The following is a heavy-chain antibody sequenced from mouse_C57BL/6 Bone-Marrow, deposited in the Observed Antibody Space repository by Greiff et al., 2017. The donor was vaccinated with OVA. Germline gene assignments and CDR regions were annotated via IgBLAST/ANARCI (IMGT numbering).Heavy chain of an antibody. CDR1: GYTFTSYG. D-gene: IGHD1-1*01. CDR2: IYPRSGNT. Sequence: QVQLQQSGAELARPGASVKLSCKASGYTFTSYGISWVKQRTGQGLEWIGEIYPRSGNTSYNEKFKGKATLTADKSSSTAYMELRSLTSEDSAVYFCARGDYYGRRESPDYWGQGTTLTVSS. V-gene: IGHV1-81*01. J-gene: IGHJ2*01. CDR3: ARGDYYGRRESPDY.